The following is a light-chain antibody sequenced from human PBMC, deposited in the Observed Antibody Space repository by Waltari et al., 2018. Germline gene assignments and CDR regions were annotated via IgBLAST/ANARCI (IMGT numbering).Light chain of an antibody. CDR1: QGISSY. CDR2: YAN. CDR3: QQYNGLFT. J-gene: IGKJ3*01. Sequence: IQMTQSPSSLSASVGDRVTITCRASQGISSYLNWYQQKPGKAPKLLIYYANRLESGVPSRVSGSGCWSEFSVTISGLQPGDVATDSGQQYNGLFTFVPATNLGIK. V-gene: IGKV1-13*02.